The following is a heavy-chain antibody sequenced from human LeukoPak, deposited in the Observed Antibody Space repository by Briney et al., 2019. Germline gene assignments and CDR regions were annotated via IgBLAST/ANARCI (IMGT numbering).Heavy chain of an antibody. CDR3: ARGPPYYYGSGSSLRGAFDI. CDR2: INWNGGST. D-gene: IGHD3-10*01. J-gene: IGHJ3*02. CDR1: AFTFDDYG. V-gene: IGHV3-20*04. Sequence: GGSLRLSCAASAFTFDDYGMSWVRQAPGKGLEWVSGINWNGGSTGYADSVKGRFTISRDNAKNSLYLQMNSLRAEDTALYYCARGPPYYYGSGSSLRGAFDIWGQGTMVTVSS.